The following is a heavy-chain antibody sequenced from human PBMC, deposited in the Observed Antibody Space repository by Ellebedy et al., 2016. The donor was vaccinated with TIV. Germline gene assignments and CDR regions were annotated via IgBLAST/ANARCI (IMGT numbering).Heavy chain of an antibody. CDR3: ARDAGHNFDTTGHFGFGF. D-gene: IGHD3-9*01. V-gene: IGHV3-7*01. Sequence: GGSLRLSXAASGFRFSNFWMTWVRQAPGKGLEWVATINHDGTETYYVDSVKGRFTISRDHSKNSVFLQMNNLRDEDTAVYYCARDAGHNFDTTGHFGFGFWGQGTLVTVSS. CDR1: GFRFSNFW. CDR2: INHDGTET. J-gene: IGHJ4*02.